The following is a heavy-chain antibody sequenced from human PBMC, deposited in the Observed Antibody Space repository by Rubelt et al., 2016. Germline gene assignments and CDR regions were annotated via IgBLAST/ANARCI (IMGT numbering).Heavy chain of an antibody. CDR3: ARDQLALYAFDI. J-gene: IGHJ3*02. CDR1: GYTFTSYG. CDR2: ISAYDGNT. D-gene: IGHD1-1*01. Sequence: QVQLVQSGAEVKKPGASVKVSCKASGYTFTSYGISWVRQAPGQGLEGMGGISAYDGNTNYAQKLQGRVTMTTDTSTRTAYMELRSLRSDDTAVYFCARDQLALYAFDIWGQGTMVTVSS. V-gene: IGHV1-18*01.